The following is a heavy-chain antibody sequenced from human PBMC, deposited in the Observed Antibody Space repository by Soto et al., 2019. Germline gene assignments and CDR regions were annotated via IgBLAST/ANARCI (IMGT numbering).Heavy chain of an antibody. Sequence: ASVKVSCKASGYTFTSYGISWVRQAPGQGLEWMGWISAYNGNTNYAQKLQGRVTMTTDTSTSTAYMELRSLRSDDTAVYYCARDQEVGSWPQPYYFDYWGQGTLVTVSS. CDR3: ARDQEVGSWPQPYYFDY. D-gene: IGHD6-13*01. V-gene: IGHV1-18*01. CDR1: GYTFTSYG. CDR2: ISAYNGNT. J-gene: IGHJ4*02.